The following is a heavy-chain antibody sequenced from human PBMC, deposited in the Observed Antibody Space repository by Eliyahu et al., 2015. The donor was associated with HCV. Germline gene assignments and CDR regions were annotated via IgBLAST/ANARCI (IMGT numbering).Heavy chain of an antibody. V-gene: IGHV3-53*02. J-gene: IGHJ3*02. CDR3: ARVFTDDSSGTPAFDI. Sequence: EVQLVETGGGLIQPGGSLRLSCAASGFTVSSNYMSWVRQAPGKGLEWVSVIYSGGSTYYADSVKGRFTISRDNSKNTLYLQMNSLRAEDTAVYYCARVFTDDSSGTPAFDIWGQGTMVTVSS. D-gene: IGHD3-22*01. CDR1: GFTVSSNY. CDR2: IYSGGST.